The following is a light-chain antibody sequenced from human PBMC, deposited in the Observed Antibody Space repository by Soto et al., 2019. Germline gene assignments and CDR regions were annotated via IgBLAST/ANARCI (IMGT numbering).Light chain of an antibody. V-gene: IGLV2-23*01. CDR2: EGT. Sequence: QSVLTQPASVSGSPGQLITISCTGSSSAVGSYRLVSWYQHHPGKVPKLIIYEGTKRPSGVSNRFSGSEPGKTASLTISGLQAEDEADYYCCSSAPSRTFVFGTGTKLTVL. CDR1: SSAVGSYRL. CDR3: CSSAPSRTFV. J-gene: IGLJ1*01.